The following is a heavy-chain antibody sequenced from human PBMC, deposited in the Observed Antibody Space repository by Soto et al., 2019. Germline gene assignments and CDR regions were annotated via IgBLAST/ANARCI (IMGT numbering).Heavy chain of an antibody. V-gene: IGHV4-59*08. CDR2: IYYSGST. CDR1: GGSISSYY. J-gene: IGHJ4*02. CDR3: ARHVIDPTGYSSSWYFDY. D-gene: IGHD6-13*01. Sequence: SETLSLTCTVSGGSISSYYWSWIRQPPGKGLEWIGYIYYSGSTNYNPSLKSRVTISVDTSKNQFSLKLSSVTAADTTVYYCARHVIDPTGYSSSWYFDYWGQGTLVTVSS.